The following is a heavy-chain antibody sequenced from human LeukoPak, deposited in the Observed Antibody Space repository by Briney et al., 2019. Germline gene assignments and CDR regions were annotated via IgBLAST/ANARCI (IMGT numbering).Heavy chain of an antibody. Sequence: ASVKVSCKASGYTFTSYYMHWVRQAPGQGLEWMGIINPSGGSTSYAQKFQGRVTMTRDTSTSTVYMELSSLRSEDTAVYYCARGGDYYDSSGYSGAFDIWGQGTMVTVST. CDR1: GYTFTSYY. J-gene: IGHJ3*02. CDR2: INPSGGST. V-gene: IGHV1-46*01. D-gene: IGHD3-22*01. CDR3: ARGGDYYDSSGYSGAFDI.